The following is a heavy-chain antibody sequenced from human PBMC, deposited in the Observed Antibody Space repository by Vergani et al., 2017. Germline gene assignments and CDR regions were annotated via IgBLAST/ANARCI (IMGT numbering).Heavy chain of an antibody. V-gene: IGHV3-15*01. J-gene: IGHJ5*02. CDR1: GFTFSNAW. D-gene: IGHD6-19*01. CDR2: IKSKTDGGTT. CDR3: VNSITVAGTEVIP. Sequence: EVQLVESGGGLVKPGGSLRLSCAASGFTFSNAWMSWVRQAPGKGLEWVGRIKSKTDGGTTDYAAPVKGRFTISRDNSRNTLYLQMSSLRDEDTAVYYCVNSITVAGTEVIPWGQGTLVTVSS.